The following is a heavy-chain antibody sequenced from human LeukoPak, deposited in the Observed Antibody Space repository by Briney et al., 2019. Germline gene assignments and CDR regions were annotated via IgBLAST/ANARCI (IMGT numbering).Heavy chain of an antibody. Sequence: SETLSLTCTVSGGSISSSSYYWGWIRQPPGKGLEWIGTIYYSGSTYYNPSLKSRVTISVDTSKNQFSLKLNSVTAADAAVYYCARGGVAVAVDAFDIWGQGTMVTVSS. CDR2: IYYSGST. D-gene: IGHD6-19*01. CDR3: ARGGVAVAVDAFDI. CDR1: GGSISSSSYY. V-gene: IGHV4-39*07. J-gene: IGHJ3*02.